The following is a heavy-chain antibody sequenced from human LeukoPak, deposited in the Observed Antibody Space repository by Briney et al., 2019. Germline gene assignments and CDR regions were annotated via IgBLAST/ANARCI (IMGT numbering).Heavy chain of an antibody. Sequence: GGSLRLSCAASGFTFSSYSMNWVRQAPGKGLEWVSSISSSSSYIYYADSVKGRFTISRDNAKNSLYLQMNSLRAEDTAVYYCARDSRGRYSSSRRIDYWGQGTLVTVSS. V-gene: IGHV3-21*01. D-gene: IGHD6-6*01. CDR2: ISSSSSYI. CDR1: GFTFSSYS. J-gene: IGHJ4*02. CDR3: ARDSRGRYSSSRRIDY.